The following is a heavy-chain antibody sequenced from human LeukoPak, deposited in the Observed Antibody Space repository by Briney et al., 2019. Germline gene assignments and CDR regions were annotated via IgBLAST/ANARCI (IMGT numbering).Heavy chain of an antibody. CDR1: GGSIGSGGYY. CDR2: IYYSGST. CDR3: ARSETTVTKPHGWYFDL. Sequence: PSETLSLTCTVSGGSIGSGGYYWSWIRQPPGKGLEWIGYIYYSGSTYYNPSLKSRVTISVDTSKNQFSLKLSSVTAADTAVYYCARSETTVTKPHGWYFDLWGRGTLVTVSS. D-gene: IGHD4-17*01. V-gene: IGHV4-31*03. J-gene: IGHJ2*01.